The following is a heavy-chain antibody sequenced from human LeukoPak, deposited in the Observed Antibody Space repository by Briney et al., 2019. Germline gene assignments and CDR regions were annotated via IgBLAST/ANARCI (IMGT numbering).Heavy chain of an antibody. J-gene: IGHJ4*02. CDR1: GGSISSSSYY. D-gene: IGHD3-10*01. CDR3: AETYYYGSGSYSLYDN. V-gene: IGHV4-39*01. Sequence: LETLSLTCTVSGGSISSSSYYWGWIRQPPGKGLEWIGSIYYSGSTYYNPSLKSRVTISVDTSKNQFSLKLSSVTAADTAVYYCAETYYYGSGSYSLYDNWGQGTLVTVSS. CDR2: IYYSGST.